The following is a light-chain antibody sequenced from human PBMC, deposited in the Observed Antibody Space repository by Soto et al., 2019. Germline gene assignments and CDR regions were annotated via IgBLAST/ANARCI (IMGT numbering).Light chain of an antibody. Sequence: EIVLTQSPGTLTLSPGGRATLSCRASQSVSSSYLAWYQQKPGQAPRLLICGGCSRATGIPDRFSGSGSGTDFTLTISRLEPEDFAVYYCRQYGSSPPYTFGQGTTREI. CDR1: QSVSSSY. V-gene: IGKV3-20*01. J-gene: IGKJ2*01. CDR3: RQYGSSPPYT. CDR2: GGC.